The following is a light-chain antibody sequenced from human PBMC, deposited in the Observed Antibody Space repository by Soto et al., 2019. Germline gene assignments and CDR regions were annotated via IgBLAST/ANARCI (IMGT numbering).Light chain of an antibody. CDR3: QQYGSSPRT. Sequence: EIVLTQSPGTLSLSPGEIATLFCRASQSVSSSYLVWYQQKPGQAPRLLIYGASSRATGIPDRFSGSGSGTDFTLTITRLEAEDFAVYYCQQYGSSPRTFGQGTKLEIK. V-gene: IGKV3-20*01. CDR2: GAS. CDR1: QSVSSSY. J-gene: IGKJ2*01.